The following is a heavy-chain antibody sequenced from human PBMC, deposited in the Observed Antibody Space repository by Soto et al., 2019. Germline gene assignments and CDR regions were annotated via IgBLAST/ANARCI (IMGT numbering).Heavy chain of an antibody. Sequence: QVQLVQSGAEVKKPGASVKVSCKASGYTFTSYGISWMRQAPGQGLEWMGWISAYNGNTNYAQKLQGRVTMTTDTSTRTACMELRSLRSDDTAVYYCARHVAQGDGIPVASDYWGQGTLVTVSS. CDR3: ARHVAQGDGIPVASDY. CDR2: ISAYNGNT. D-gene: IGHD6-19*01. J-gene: IGHJ4*02. CDR1: GYTFTSYG. V-gene: IGHV1-18*01.